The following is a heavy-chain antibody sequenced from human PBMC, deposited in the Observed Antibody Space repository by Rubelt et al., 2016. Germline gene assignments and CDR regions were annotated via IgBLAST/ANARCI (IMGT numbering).Heavy chain of an antibody. CDR2: ISYDGSNK. Sequence: GGGVVQPGRSLRLSCAASGFTFSSYAMHWVRQAPGKGLEWVAVISYDGSNKYYADSVKGRFTIYRDNSKNTLYLQMNSLRAEDTAVYYCARDNDFWSGYHDYWGQGTLVTVSS. J-gene: IGHJ4*02. CDR3: ARDNDFWSGYHDY. V-gene: IGHV3-30*04. CDR1: GFTFSSYA. D-gene: IGHD3-3*01.